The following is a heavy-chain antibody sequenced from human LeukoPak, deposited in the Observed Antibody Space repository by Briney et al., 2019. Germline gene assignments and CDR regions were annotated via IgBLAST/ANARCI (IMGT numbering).Heavy chain of an antibody. V-gene: IGHV5-51*01. CDR3: AIPGVDTAMAPGD. J-gene: IGHJ4*02. Sequence: GESLKISCKGSGYSFTSYWIGWVRQMPGKGLEWMGIIYPGDSDTRYSPSFQGQVTISADKSISTAYLQWSSLKASDAAMYYCAIPGVDTAMAPGDWGQGTLVTVSS. CDR1: GYSFTSYW. D-gene: IGHD5-18*01. CDR2: IYPGDSDT.